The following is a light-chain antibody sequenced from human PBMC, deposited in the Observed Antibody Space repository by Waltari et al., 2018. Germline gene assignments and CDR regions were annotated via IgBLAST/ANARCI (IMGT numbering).Light chain of an antibody. J-gene: IGLJ2*01. CDR2: QDN. CDR1: KLGGKY. V-gene: IGLV3-1*01. Sequence: SYELIQPPSVSVYPGQTASITCSGDKLGGKYLCWYRQRPGQSPVVVIYQDNKRPSGIPERLSGSNSGNTATLTISGTQAVDEGDYYCQTWDSGSLVFGGGTKLTVL. CDR3: QTWDSGSLV.